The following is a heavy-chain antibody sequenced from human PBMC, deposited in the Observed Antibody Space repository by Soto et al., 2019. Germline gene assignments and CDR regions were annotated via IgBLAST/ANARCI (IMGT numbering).Heavy chain of an antibody. CDR2: ISYDGSNK. CDR1: GFSFSSYS. Sequence: VGSLRLSCAASGFSFSSYSMHWVRQAPGKGLEWVAVISYDGSNKYYADSVKGRFTITRDSSKNTVSLQMNSLRLEDTAVYYCARAPPRGIAAPGTWGSGMDVWGQGTTVTVSS. V-gene: IGHV3-30*04. J-gene: IGHJ6*02. D-gene: IGHD6-13*01. CDR3: ARAPPRGIAAPGTWGSGMDV.